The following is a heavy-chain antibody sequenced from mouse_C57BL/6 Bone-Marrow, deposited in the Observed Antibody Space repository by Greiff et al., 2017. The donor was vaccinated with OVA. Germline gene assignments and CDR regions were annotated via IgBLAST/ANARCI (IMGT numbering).Heavy chain of an antibody. CDR3: THYYGSTRYFEV. J-gene: IGHJ1*03. CDR2: IDPENGDT. V-gene: IGHV14-4*01. Sequence: VQLQQSGAELVRPGASVKLSCTASGFNIKDDYMHWVKQRPEQGLEWIGWIDPENGDTEYASKFQGKATITADTSSNTAYLQLSSLTSEDTAVYYCTHYYGSTRYFEVWGTGTTVTVSS. CDR1: GFNIKDDY. D-gene: IGHD1-1*01.